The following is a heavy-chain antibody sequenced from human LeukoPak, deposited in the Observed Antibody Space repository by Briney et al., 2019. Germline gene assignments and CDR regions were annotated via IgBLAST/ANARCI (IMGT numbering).Heavy chain of an antibody. CDR2: IYYSGST. CDR1: GGSISSSSYY. V-gene: IGHV4-39*01. CDR3: ARLSDFWSGYYTWDY. D-gene: IGHD3-3*01. Sequence: SETVSLTCTVSGGSISSSSYYWGWTRQPPGKGLEWIGSIYYSGSTYYNPSLKSRVTISGDTSKNQFSLKLSSVTAADTAVYFCARLSDFWSGYYTWDYWGQGTLVTVSS. J-gene: IGHJ4*02.